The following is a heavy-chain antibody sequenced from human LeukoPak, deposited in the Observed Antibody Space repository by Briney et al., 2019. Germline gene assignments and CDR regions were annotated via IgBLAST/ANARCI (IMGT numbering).Heavy chain of an antibody. V-gene: IGHV4-30-2*01. CDR1: GGPISSGGYY. CDR2: IYHSGST. CDR3: ATYSSSRGYYFDY. J-gene: IGHJ4*02. Sequence: SQTLSLTCTVSGGPISSGGYYWSWIRQPPGKGLEWIGYIYHSGSTYYNPSLKSRVTISVDRSKNQFSLKLSSVTAADTAVYYCATYSSSRGYYFDYWGQGTLVTVSS. D-gene: IGHD6-6*01.